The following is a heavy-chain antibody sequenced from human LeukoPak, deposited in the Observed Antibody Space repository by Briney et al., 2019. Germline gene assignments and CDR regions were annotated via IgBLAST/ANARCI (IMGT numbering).Heavy chain of an antibody. Sequence: ASVKVSCKASGYTFTSYGLSWVRQAPGQGLEWMGWISAYNGDTKYALNLQGRVTMTTDTSTSTAYMELRSLRSDDTAVYYCARVMGAPDYFQHWGQGTLVTVSS. CDR1: GYTFTSYG. V-gene: IGHV1-18*01. D-gene: IGHD1-26*01. CDR2: ISAYNGDT. J-gene: IGHJ1*01. CDR3: ARVMGAPDYFQH.